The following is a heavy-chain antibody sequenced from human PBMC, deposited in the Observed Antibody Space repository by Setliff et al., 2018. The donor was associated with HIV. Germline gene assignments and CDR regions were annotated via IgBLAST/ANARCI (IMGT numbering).Heavy chain of an antibody. J-gene: IGHJ6*03. V-gene: IGHV4-34*01. CDR2: INHSGRT. D-gene: IGHD2-8*02. Sequence: PSETLSLTCAVYGGSFSDNYWSWIRQSPGKGLEWIGEINHSGRTKYSPSLRSQVSISVDTPKTQFSLKLSSVTAADTAVYYCARVSSTYWYSIPRDYYHHMDVWGKGTTVTVSS. CDR3: ARVSSTYWYSIPRDYYHHMDV. CDR1: GGSFSDNY.